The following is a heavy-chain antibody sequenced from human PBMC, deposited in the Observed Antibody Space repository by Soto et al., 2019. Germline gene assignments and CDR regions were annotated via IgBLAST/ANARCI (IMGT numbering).Heavy chain of an antibody. D-gene: IGHD3-16*02. CDR1: GYTFTSYG. CDR3: ARGRIMRSYGEVIVQLGLDV. V-gene: IGHV1-18*01. Sequence: QAQLVQSGAEVKKPGASVKVSCSASGYTFTSYGLSWVRQAPGQGLEWMGWISVYNGNTYYAENVQARVTMTTDTSTRTAYMEVRSLRSDDTAVYYCARGRIMRSYGEVIVQLGLDVWGQGTTVIVSS. CDR2: ISVYNGNT. J-gene: IGHJ6*02.